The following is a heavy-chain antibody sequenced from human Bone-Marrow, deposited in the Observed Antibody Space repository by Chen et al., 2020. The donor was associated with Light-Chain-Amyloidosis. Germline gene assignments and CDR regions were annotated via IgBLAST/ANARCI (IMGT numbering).Heavy chain of an antibody. Sequence: QVQLVESGGGVVQPGRSLRLSCAASGFTFSSYGMHWVRQAPGKGLEWVAVIWYDGSNKYYADSVKGRFTISRDNSKNTLYLQMNSLRAEDTAVYYCARDREDYYDSSGSFDYWGQGTLVTVSS. V-gene: IGHV3-33*01. CDR1: GFTFSSYG. CDR2: IWYDGSNK. J-gene: IGHJ4*02. CDR3: ARDREDYYDSSGSFDY. D-gene: IGHD3-22*01.